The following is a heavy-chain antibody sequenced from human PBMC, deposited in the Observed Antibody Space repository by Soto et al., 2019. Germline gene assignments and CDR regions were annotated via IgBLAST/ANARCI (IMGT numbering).Heavy chain of an antibody. J-gene: IGHJ4*02. CDR1: GYTFTSYG. V-gene: IGHV1-18*01. Sequence: ASVKVSCKASGYTFTSYGISWVRQAPGQGLEWMGWISAYNGNTNYEQKLQGSVTMTTDTSTSTAYMELRSLRSDDTAVYYCAREVRYYYDSSGYGDYWGQGTLVTVSS. CDR2: ISAYNGNT. CDR3: AREVRYYYDSSGYGDY. D-gene: IGHD3-22*01.